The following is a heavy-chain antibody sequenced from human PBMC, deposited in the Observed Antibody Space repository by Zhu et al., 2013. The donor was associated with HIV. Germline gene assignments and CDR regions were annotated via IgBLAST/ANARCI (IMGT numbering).Heavy chain of an antibody. J-gene: IGHJ3*01. CDR2: HSYVSKA. CDR3: AKWGYVDDSGFFQADESDV. V-gene: IGHV1-69*04. CDR1: GDTFNNL. Sequence: QVHLVQSGTEVKKPGSSVKVSCKAFGDTFNNLLSIGCDRPLDKDLSGGKNHSYVSKAEYAEILQDRVRMTADKAVDTTYMELHSLTSEDTAIYYCAKWGYVDDSGFFQADESDVWGQGTMVTVSS. D-gene: IGHD3-22*01.